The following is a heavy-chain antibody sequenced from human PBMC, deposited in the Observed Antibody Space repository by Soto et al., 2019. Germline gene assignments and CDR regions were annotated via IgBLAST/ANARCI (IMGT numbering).Heavy chain of an antibody. CDR1: GGSISSYY. J-gene: IGHJ6*02. CDR3: ARVMGYCISTSCYAPTYYYYGMDV. Sequence: SETLSLTCTVSGGSISSYYWSWIRQPPGKGLEWIGYIYYSGSTNYNTSLKSRVTISVDTSKNQFSMKLSSVTAADTAVNYCARVMGYCISTSCYAPTYYYYGMDVWGQGTTVTVSS. D-gene: IGHD2-2*01. V-gene: IGHV4-59*01. CDR2: IYYSGST.